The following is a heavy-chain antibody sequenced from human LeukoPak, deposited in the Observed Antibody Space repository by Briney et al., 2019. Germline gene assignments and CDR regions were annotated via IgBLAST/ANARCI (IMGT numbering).Heavy chain of an antibody. V-gene: IGHV3-7*03. CDR1: GFNFNNYW. CDR3: AKDRGYSGYEVFDY. J-gene: IGHJ4*02. D-gene: IGHD5-12*01. Sequence: PGGSLRLSCAASGFNFNNYWMSWLRQAPGKGLEWVANIKDDGSEEYYVDSVKGRFTIVRDNAYNSLYLQMNSLRAEDTAVYYCAKDRGYSGYEVFDYWGQGTLVTVSS. CDR2: IKDDGSEE.